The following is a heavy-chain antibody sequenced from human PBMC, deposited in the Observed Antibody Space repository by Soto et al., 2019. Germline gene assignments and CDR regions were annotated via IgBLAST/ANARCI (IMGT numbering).Heavy chain of an antibody. CDR1: GGSISSGGYY. V-gene: IGHV4-31*03. J-gene: IGHJ6*03. CDR3: ARYKSPPLRYCSGGSCYSRVYYYYMDV. CDR2: IYYSGST. D-gene: IGHD2-15*01. Sequence: SETLSLTCTVSGGSISSGGYYWSWIRQHPGKGLEWIGYIYYSGSTYYNPSLKSRVTISVDTSKNQFSLKLSSVTAADTAVYYCARYKSPPLRYCSGGSCYSRVYYYYMDVWAKRTTVTVSS.